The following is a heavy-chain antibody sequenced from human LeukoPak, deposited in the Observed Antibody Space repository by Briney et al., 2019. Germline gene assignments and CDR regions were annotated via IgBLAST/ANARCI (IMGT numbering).Heavy chain of an antibody. CDR3: TRGPIHLWLYYGMDV. D-gene: IGHD5-18*01. Sequence: SVKVSCKASGGTFSSYAISWVRQAPGQGLEWMGGIIPILGTANYAQKFQGRVTITADESTSTAYMELSSLRSEDTAVYYCTRGPIHLWLYYGMDVWGQGTTVIVSS. CDR1: GGTFSSYA. J-gene: IGHJ6*02. V-gene: IGHV1-69*01. CDR2: IIPILGTA.